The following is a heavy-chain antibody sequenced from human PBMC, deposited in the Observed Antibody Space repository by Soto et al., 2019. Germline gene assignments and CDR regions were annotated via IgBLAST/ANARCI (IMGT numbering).Heavy chain of an antibody. J-gene: IGHJ4*02. CDR2: ISGSGGST. D-gene: IGHD3-10*01. V-gene: IGHV3-23*01. CDR3: AKDYYGSGSFDY. CDR1: GFTFSSYA. Sequence: EVQLLESGGGLVQPGGSLRLSCAASGFTFSSYAMSWVRQAPGKGLEWVSAISGSGGSTYYADSVKGRFTISRDNSKNTLYLQMNSLRAEDTDVYYCAKDYYGSGSFDYWGQGTLVTVSS.